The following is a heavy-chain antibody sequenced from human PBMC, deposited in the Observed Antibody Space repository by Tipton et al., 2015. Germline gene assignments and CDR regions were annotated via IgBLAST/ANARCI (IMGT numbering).Heavy chain of an antibody. V-gene: IGHV4-39*01. CDR1: GGSISTSSYY. Sequence: TLSLTCTVSGGSISTSSYYWGWIRQPPGKGLEWIGYIYYSGSTNYNPSLKSRLTMSVDTSKNQFSLNLTSVTAADTAVYYCARGPASHYFGLDVWGQGTTVTVSS. CDR2: IYYSGST. CDR3: ARGPASHYFGLDV. D-gene: IGHD2-2*01. J-gene: IGHJ6*02.